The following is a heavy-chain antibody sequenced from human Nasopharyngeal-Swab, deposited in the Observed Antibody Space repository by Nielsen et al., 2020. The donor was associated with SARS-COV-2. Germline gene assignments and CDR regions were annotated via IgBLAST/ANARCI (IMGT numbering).Heavy chain of an antibody. D-gene: IGHD6-13*01. J-gene: IGHJ5*02. V-gene: IGHV4-59*13. CDR3: ARDGVVYTSSWYGDNWFDP. CDR2: VHYSGSS. Sequence: SETLSLTCTVSGGSISSYYWSWIRQPPGKGLEWIGYVHYSGSSNYNPSLKSRVTISVDTSKNQFSLKLNSVTAADTAVYYCARDGVVYTSSWYGDNWFDPWGQGTLVTVSS. CDR1: GGSISSYY.